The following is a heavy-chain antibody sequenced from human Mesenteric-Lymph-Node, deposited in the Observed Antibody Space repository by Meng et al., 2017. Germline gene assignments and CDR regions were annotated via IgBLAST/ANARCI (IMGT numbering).Heavy chain of an antibody. V-gene: IGHV3-53*05. D-gene: IGHD1-26*01. CDR3: ARVSDSGAITSESSYYYYGMDV. Sequence: GESLKISCAASGFTVSSNYMSWVRQAPGKGLEWVSVIYSGGSTYYADSVKGRFTISRDNSKNTLYLQMNSLRAEDTAVYYCARVSDSGAITSESSYYYYGMDVWGQGTTVTVSS. CDR2: IYSGGST. J-gene: IGHJ6*02. CDR1: GFTVSSNY.